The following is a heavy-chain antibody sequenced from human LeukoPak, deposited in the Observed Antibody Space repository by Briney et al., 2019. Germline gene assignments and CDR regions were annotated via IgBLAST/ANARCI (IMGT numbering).Heavy chain of an antibody. CDR3: ARILDSAWGELGY. CDR2: ISWNSGSI. Sequence: GRSLRLSCAASGFTFDDYAMHWVRQAPGKGLEWVSGISWNSGSIGYADSVKGRFTISRDNSKNTLYLQMSSLRAEDTAVYYCARILDSAWGELGYWGQGTLVTVSS. D-gene: IGHD6-19*01. CDR1: GFTFDDYA. V-gene: IGHV3-9*01. J-gene: IGHJ4*02.